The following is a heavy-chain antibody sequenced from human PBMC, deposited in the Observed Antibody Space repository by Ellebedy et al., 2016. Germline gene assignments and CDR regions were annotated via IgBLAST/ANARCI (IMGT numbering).Heavy chain of an antibody. V-gene: IGHV3-30*02. D-gene: IGHD5-24*01. CDR3: AKDGGLGRWLLGWYFDL. Sequence: GGSLRLXCAASGFSFSSYGMYWVRQAPGKGLEWVAVIWYDGSNKYYADSVKGRFTISRDNSKNTLYLQMNSLRAEDTAVYYCAKDGGLGRWLLGWYFDLWGRGTLVTVSS. CDR2: IWYDGSNK. CDR1: GFSFSSYG. J-gene: IGHJ2*01.